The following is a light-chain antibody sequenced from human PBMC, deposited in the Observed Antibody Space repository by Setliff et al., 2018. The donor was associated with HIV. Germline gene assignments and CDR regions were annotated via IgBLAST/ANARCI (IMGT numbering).Light chain of an antibody. CDR3: SSYAGSNNLV. CDR1: SSDVGAYNY. Sequence: QSALTQPPSASGSPGQSVTISCTGTSSDVGAYNYVSWYQQHPGKAPKLMIYEVTKRPSGVPDRFSGSKSGNTASLTVSGLQAEDEADYYCSSYAGSNNLVFGGGT. V-gene: IGLV2-8*01. CDR2: EVT. J-gene: IGLJ2*01.